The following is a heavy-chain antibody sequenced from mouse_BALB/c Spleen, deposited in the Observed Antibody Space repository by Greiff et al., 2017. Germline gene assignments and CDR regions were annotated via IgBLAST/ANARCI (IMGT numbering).Heavy chain of an antibody. D-gene: IGHD1-2*01. V-gene: IGHV5-6-4*01. Sequence: EVKLVESGGGLVKPGGSLKLSCAASGFTFSSYTMSWVRQTPEKRLEWVATISSGGSYTYYPDSVKGRFTISRDNAKNTLYLQMSSLKSEDTAMYYCTRDDYYGPAWFAYWGQGTLVTVSA. J-gene: IGHJ3*01. CDR1: GFTFSSYT. CDR2: ISSGGSYT. CDR3: TRDDYYGPAWFAY.